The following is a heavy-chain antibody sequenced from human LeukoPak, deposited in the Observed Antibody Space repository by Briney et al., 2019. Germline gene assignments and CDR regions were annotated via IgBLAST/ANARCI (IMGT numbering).Heavy chain of an antibody. CDR2: IRSKAYGGTT. V-gene: IGHV3-49*03. D-gene: IGHD5-18*01. CDR3: TRSLDTAMVTEYWFDP. Sequence: GGSLRLSCTASGFTFGDYAMSWFRQAPGKGLEWVGFIRSKAYGGTTEYAASVKGRFTISRDDSKSIAYLQINSLKTEGTAVYYCTRSLDTAMVTEYWFDPWGQGTLVTVSS. CDR1: GFTFGDYA. J-gene: IGHJ5*02.